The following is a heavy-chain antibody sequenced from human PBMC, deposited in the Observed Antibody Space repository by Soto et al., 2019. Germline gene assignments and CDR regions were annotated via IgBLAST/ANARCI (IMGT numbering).Heavy chain of an antibody. CDR2: IYHSGST. Sequence: SETLSLTCAVSGGSISSSNWWSWVRQPPGKGLEWIGEIYHSGSTNYNPSLKSRVTISVDKSKNQFSLKLSSVTAADTAVYYCARGGGYSGYDTSYYYYYGMDVWGQGTTVT. V-gene: IGHV4-4*02. D-gene: IGHD5-12*01. J-gene: IGHJ6*02. CDR1: GGSISSSNW. CDR3: ARGGGYSGYDTSYYYYYGMDV.